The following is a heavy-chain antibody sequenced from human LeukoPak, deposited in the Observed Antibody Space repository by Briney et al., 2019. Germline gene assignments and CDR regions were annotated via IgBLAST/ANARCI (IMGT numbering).Heavy chain of an antibody. CDR2: IIPIFGTR. CDR3: AIYCSGGSCYSAEYFQH. D-gene: IGHD2-15*01. CDR1: GDTFSSYA. V-gene: IGHV1-69*13. J-gene: IGHJ1*01. Sequence: ASVKVSCKASGDTFSSYAVSWVRQAPGQGLEWMGGIIPIFGTRNYAQKFQGRVTITADESTSTAYLELSSLISEDTAVYYCAIYCSGGSCYSAEYFQHWGQGTLVTVSS.